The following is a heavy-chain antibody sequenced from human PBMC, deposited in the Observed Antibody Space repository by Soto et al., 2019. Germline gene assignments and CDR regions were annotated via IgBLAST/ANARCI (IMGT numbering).Heavy chain of an antibody. V-gene: IGHV2-5*01. J-gene: IGHJ5*02. D-gene: IGHD3-10*01. CDR1: GFSFSTSGVG. Sequence: QITLKESGPTLVKPTQPLTLTYTFSGFSFSTSGVGVGWIRQPPGKALEWLALIYWNDDKRYSPSLKSRLTIPKDTSKNQVVLTITTMDPVDTATYYCVSGRFANWFDPWGQGTLVTVSS. CDR3: VSGRFANWFDP. CDR2: IYWNDDK.